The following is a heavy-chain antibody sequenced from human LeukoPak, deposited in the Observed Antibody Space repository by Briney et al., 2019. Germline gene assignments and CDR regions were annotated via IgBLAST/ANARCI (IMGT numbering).Heavy chain of an antibody. CDR3: ARAAGRDGYNFNYYYMDV. D-gene: IGHD5-24*01. Sequence: PGGSLRLYCAASGFTFSSYSMNWVRQAPGKGLEWVSSISSSSSYIYYADSVKGRFTISRDNAKNSLYLQINSLRAEDTAVYYCARAAGRDGYNFNYYYMDVWGKGTTVTVSS. J-gene: IGHJ6*03. CDR1: GFTFSSYS. CDR2: ISSSSSYI. V-gene: IGHV3-21*01.